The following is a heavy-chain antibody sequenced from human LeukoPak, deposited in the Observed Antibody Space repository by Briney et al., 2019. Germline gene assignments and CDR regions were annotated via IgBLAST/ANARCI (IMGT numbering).Heavy chain of an antibody. CDR3: ARDSTVAAAGKGVWWFDP. D-gene: IGHD6-13*01. CDR2: ISAYNGNT. J-gene: IGHJ5*02. V-gene: IGHV1-18*01. CDR1: GYTFTSYG. Sequence: GASVKVSCKASGYTFTSYGISWVRQAPGQGLEWMGWISAYNGNTNYAQKLQGRVTMTTDTSTSTAYMELRSLRSDDTAVYYCARDSTVAAAGKGVWWFDPWGQGTLVTVS.